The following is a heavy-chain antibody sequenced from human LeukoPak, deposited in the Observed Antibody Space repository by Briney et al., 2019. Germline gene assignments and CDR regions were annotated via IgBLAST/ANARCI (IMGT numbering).Heavy chain of an antibody. J-gene: IGHJ4*02. CDR1: GFTFSNVW. V-gene: IGHV3-15*01. Sequence: PGGSLRLSCAASGFTFSNVWMSWVRQVPGKGLEWIGRIIGISGGGTSDYPAPVKGRFTISRDDSKNTVYLQMNSLKTEDTAVYYCTTHRGEWVLDSWGQGTLVTVSS. CDR3: TTHRGEWVLDS. D-gene: IGHD3-16*01. CDR2: IIGISGGGTS.